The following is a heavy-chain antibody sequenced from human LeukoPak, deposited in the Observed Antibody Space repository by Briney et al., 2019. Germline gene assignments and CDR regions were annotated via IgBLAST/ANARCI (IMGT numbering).Heavy chain of an antibody. CDR1: EFTVSNKY. D-gene: IGHD3-16*01. Sequence: GGSLRLSCAASEFTVSNKYISWVRQAPGKGLEWVSAISGSGGSTYYADSVKGRFTISRDNSKNTLYLQMNSLRAEDTAVYYCARVMSDDLDYWGQGTLVTVSS. V-gene: IGHV3-23*01. J-gene: IGHJ4*02. CDR3: ARVMSDDLDY. CDR2: ISGSGGST.